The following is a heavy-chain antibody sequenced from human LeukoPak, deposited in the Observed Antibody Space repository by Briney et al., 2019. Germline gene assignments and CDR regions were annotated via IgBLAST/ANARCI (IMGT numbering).Heavy chain of an antibody. CDR2: IWYDGSNE. V-gene: IGHV3-33*01. J-gene: IGHJ6*03. CDR1: GMTFRNYG. CDR3: ATSRGSYYMDV. D-gene: IGHD1-26*01. Sequence: PGRSLRLSCAASGMTFRNYGFHWVRQAPGKGLEWATIIWYDGSNEYYADSVKGRFAFSRDNSKNTLYLQMNNLRVEDTAVYYCATSRGSYYMDVWGKGTTVTVSS.